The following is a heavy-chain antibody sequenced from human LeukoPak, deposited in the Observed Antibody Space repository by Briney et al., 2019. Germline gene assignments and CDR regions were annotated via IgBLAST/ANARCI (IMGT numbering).Heavy chain of an antibody. D-gene: IGHD1-26*01. V-gene: IGHV3-23*01. CDR1: GFTFSSYA. Sequence: GGSLRLSCEVSGFTFSSYAMSWVRQAPGKGLEWVSGISGSGGSTFYADFVGGRFTISRDTSKNTLYLDVKSLRVGDTAVYYCAKESGFQVGSIDYWGQGTLVTVSS. CDR2: ISGSGGST. J-gene: IGHJ4*02. CDR3: AKESGFQVGSIDY.